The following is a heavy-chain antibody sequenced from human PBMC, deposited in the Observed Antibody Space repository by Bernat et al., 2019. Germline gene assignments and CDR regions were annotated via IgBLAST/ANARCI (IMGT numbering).Heavy chain of an antibody. CDR2: ISAYNGNT. CDR1: GYTFTSYG. CDR3: ARDRMAGDSGCSRGREV. V-gene: IGHV1-18*01. Sequence: QVQLVQSGAEVKKPGASVKVSCKASGYTFTSYGISWVRQAPGQGLEWMGWISAYNGNTNYAQKLQGRVTMTRDTSTSTAYMELSSLRYDDTAVYYCARDRMAGDSGCSRGREVWGQGTLVTVSS. J-gene: IGHJ4*02. D-gene: IGHD6-19*01.